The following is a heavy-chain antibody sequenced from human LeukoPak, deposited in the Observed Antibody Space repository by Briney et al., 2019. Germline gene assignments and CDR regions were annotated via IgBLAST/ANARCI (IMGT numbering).Heavy chain of an antibody. D-gene: IGHD3-22*01. V-gene: IGHV4-34*01. J-gene: IGHJ4*02. CDR3: ARGGITMIVVVITPFDY. CDR2: INHSGST. Sequence: KPSETLSLTCAVYGGSFSGYYWSWIRQPPGKGLEWIGEINHSGSTNYSPSLKSRVTISVDTSKNQFSPKLSSVTAADTAVYYCARGGITMIVVVITPFDYWGQGTLVTVSS. CDR1: GGSFSGYY.